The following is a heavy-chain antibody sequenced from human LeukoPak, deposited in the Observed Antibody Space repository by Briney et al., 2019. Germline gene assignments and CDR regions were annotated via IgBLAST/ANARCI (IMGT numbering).Heavy chain of an antibody. CDR2: IYTSGSA. D-gene: IGHD5-24*01. J-gene: IGHJ4*02. V-gene: IGHV4-4*08. Sequence: SETLSLTCSVSDVSISTSYWSWIRQPPGKGLEWIGRIYTSGSANYNPSLKSRVTISVDTSKNQFSLKLSSVTAADTAVYYCARGSVDMAYYFDYWGQGTLVTVSS. CDR3: ARGSVDMAYYFDY. CDR1: DVSISTSY.